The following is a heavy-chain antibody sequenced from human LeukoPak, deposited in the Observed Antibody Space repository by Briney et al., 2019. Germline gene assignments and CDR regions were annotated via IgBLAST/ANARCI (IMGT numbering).Heavy chain of an antibody. CDR1: GFTFSSYG. Sequence: GGSLRLSCAASGFTFSSYGMHWVRQAPGKGLEWVAVISYDGSNKYYADSVKGRFTISRDNAKNSLYLQMNSLRAEDTAVYYCARERTRDYYDISGYYSHDAFDIWGQGTMVTVSS. J-gene: IGHJ3*02. V-gene: IGHV3-30*03. CDR3: ARERTRDYYDISGYYSHDAFDI. D-gene: IGHD3-22*01. CDR2: ISYDGSNK.